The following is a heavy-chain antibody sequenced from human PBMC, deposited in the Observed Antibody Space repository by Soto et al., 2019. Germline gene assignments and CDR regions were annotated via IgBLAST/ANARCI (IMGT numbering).Heavy chain of an antibody. J-gene: IGHJ6*02. CDR1: GFTFSSYA. Sequence: GGSLRLSCAASGFTFSSYAMHWVRQAPGKGLEWVAVISYDGSNKYYADSVKGRFTISRDNSKNTLYLQMNSLRAEDTAVYYCARDRDYGDYDYYYYGMDVWGQGTTVIVSS. CDR2: ISYDGSNK. D-gene: IGHD4-17*01. CDR3: ARDRDYGDYDYYYYGMDV. V-gene: IGHV3-30-3*01.